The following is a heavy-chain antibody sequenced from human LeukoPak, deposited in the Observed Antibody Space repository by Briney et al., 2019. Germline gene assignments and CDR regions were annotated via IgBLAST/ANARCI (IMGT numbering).Heavy chain of an antibody. CDR3: ARQDGNSKYYFDY. J-gene: IGHJ4*02. Sequence: GESLEISCKGSGYSFTYYWIGWVRQMPGKGLEWMGIIYPGDSDTRYRPSFQGQVTISVDKSISTAYLQWSSLKASDTAMYYCARQDGNSKYYFDYWGQGTLVTVSS. D-gene: IGHD1-1*01. CDR2: IYPGDSDT. V-gene: IGHV5-51*01. CDR1: GYSFTYYW.